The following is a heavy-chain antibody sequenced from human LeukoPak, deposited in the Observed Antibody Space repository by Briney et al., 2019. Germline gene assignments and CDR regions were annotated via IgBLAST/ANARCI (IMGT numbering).Heavy chain of an antibody. J-gene: IGHJ3*02. CDR3: AKATYDSSGYYWGAFDI. V-gene: IGHV3-23*01. CDR1: GFTFSSYA. Sequence: GGSLRLSCAASGFTFSSYAMSWVRQAPGKGLEWVSAISGSGGSTYYADSVKGRFTISRDNSKNTLYLRMNSLRAVDTAVYYCAKATYDSSGYYWGAFDIWGQGTMVTVSS. D-gene: IGHD3-22*01. CDR2: ISGSGGST.